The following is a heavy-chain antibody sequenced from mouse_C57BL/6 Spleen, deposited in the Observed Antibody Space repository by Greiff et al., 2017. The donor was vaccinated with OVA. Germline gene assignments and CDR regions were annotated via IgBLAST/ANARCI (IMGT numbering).Heavy chain of an antibody. CDR1: GYTFTSYG. Sequence: QVQLQQSGAELARPGASVKLSCKASGYTFTSYGISWVKQRTGQGLEWIGEIYPRSGNTYYNEKFKGKATLTADKSSSTAYMELRSLTSEDSAVYFCARRYGSSSWFAYWGQGTLVTVSA. J-gene: IGHJ3*01. CDR3: ARRYGSSSWFAY. D-gene: IGHD1-1*01. CDR2: IYPRSGNT. V-gene: IGHV1-81*01.